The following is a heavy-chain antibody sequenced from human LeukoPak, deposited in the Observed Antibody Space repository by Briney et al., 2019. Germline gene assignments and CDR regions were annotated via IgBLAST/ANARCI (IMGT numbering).Heavy chain of an antibody. CDR1: GGSISSSSYY. Sequence: SETLSLTCTVSGGSISSSSYYWGWIRQPPGKGLEWIGSIYYSGSTYYNPSLKSRVTISVVTSKNQFSLKLSSVTAADTAVYYCARQTVPAACWFDPWGQGTLVTVSS. V-gene: IGHV4-39*01. CDR2: IYYSGST. CDR3: ARQTVPAACWFDP. D-gene: IGHD2-2*01. J-gene: IGHJ5*02.